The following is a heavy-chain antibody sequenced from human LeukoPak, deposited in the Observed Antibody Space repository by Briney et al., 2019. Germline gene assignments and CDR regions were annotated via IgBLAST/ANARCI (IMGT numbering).Heavy chain of an antibody. CDR2: INPNTGAT. CDR3: ATGDPHLHSDYYLNPTINWFDP. Sequence: GASVKVSCKASGYTFTDYFMHWVRQAPGQGLEWMGRINPNTGATNYAPKFQGRVTMTRDTSISTAYMEVIRLTSDDTAVYFCATGDPHLHSDYYLNPTINWFDPWGQGTPVTVSS. CDR1: GYTFTDYF. D-gene: IGHD4-11*01. J-gene: IGHJ5*02. V-gene: IGHV1-2*06.